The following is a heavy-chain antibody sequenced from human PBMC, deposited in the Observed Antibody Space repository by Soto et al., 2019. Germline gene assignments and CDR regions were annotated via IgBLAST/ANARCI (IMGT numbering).Heavy chain of an antibody. D-gene: IGHD1-26*01. V-gene: IGHV3-23*01. J-gene: IGHJ4*02. Sequence: GSLRLSCAASGFTFSGYAMSWVRQAPGKGLEWVSAISGSGGSTYYADSVKGRFTISRDNSKNTLYLQMNSLRAEDTAVYYCAKAPWYSGSYQFAYWGQGTLVTVSS. CDR3: AKAPWYSGSYQFAY. CDR1: GFTFSGYA. CDR2: ISGSGGST.